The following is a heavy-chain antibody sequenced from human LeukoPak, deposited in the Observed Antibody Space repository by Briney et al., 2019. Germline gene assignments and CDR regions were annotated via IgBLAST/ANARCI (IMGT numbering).Heavy chain of an antibody. Sequence: GGSLRLSCAASGFTFSSYSMNWVRQAPGKGLEWVSYISSSGSTIYYADSVKGRFTISRDNAKNSLYLQMNSLRAEDTAVYYCARGPSLYYYYYGMDVWGKGTTVTVSS. CDR2: ISSSGSTI. V-gene: IGHV3-48*04. J-gene: IGHJ6*04. CDR1: GFTFSSYS. CDR3: ARGPSLYYYYYGMDV.